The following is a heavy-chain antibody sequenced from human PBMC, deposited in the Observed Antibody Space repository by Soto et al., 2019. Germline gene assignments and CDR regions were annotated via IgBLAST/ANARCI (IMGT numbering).Heavy chain of an antibody. V-gene: IGHV1-69*02. CDR1: GGTFSSYT. Sequence: GASVKVSCKASGGTFSSYTISWVRQAPGQGLEWMGRIIPILGIANYARKFQGRVKITADTSTSTVYMELSSLRSEDTAVYYCARGRANWNDNYYYMDVWGKGTTVTVSS. CDR2: IIPILGIA. CDR3: ARGRANWNDNYYYMDV. J-gene: IGHJ6*03. D-gene: IGHD1-20*01.